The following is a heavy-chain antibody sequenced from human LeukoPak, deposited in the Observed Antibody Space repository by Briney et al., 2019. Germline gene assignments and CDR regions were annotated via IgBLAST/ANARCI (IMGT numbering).Heavy chain of an antibody. CDR2: IKQDGSEK. D-gene: IGHD3-10*01. CDR3: ARDWRPYGSGSYYRFYGFDY. V-gene: IGHV3-7*01. Sequence: GGSLRLSCAASGFTFSSYWMSWVRQAPGKGLEWVANIKQDGSEKYYVDSVKGRFTISRDNAKNSLYLQMNSLRAEDTAVYYCARDWRPYGSGSYYRFYGFDYWGQGTLVTVSS. CDR1: GFTFSSYW. J-gene: IGHJ4*02.